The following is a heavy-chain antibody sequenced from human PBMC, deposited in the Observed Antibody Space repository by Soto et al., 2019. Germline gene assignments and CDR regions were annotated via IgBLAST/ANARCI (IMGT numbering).Heavy chain of an antibody. Sequence: PGGSLRLSCAASGFTFSSYSMNWVRQAPGKGLEWVSYISSSSSTIYYADSVKGRFTISRDNAKNSLYLQMNSLRDEDTAVYYCARGAAAGTYYYYYGMDVWGQGTTATVSS. CDR3: ARGAAAGTYYYYYGMDV. CDR2: ISSSSSTI. CDR1: GFTFSSYS. V-gene: IGHV3-48*02. D-gene: IGHD6-13*01. J-gene: IGHJ6*02.